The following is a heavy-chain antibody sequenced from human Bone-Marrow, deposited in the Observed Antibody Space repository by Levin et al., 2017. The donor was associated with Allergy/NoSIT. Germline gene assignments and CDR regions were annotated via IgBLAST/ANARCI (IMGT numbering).Heavy chain of an antibody. CDR2: INPKSGRT. V-gene: IGHV1-2*06. CDR3: ASLTTVTSEVSDYYFYYYMDV. CDR1: GYSFTDYY. Sequence: GASVKVSCRASGYSFTDYYMHWVRQAPGQGLEWMGRINPKSGRTNYAQKFEGRVTMTRDTSSSTTYMELNGLTSDDTAGYYCASLTTVTSEVSDYYFYYYMDVWGEGTTVTVSS. D-gene: IGHD4-17*01. J-gene: IGHJ6*03.